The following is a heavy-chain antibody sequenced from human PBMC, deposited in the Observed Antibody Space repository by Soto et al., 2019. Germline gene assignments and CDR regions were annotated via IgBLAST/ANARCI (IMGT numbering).Heavy chain of an antibody. J-gene: IGHJ4*02. CDR1: GYTFTSYG. CDR2: ISAYNGNT. D-gene: IGHD3-22*01. CDR3: PRVLNYYDSSGPSGAFDY. V-gene: IGHV1-18*01. Sequence: GASVKVSSKASGYTFTSYGISWVRQAPGQGLEWMGWISAYNGNTNYAQKLQGRVTMTTDTSTSTAYMELRSLRSDDTAVYYCPRVLNYYDSSGPSGAFDYWRQGTLVTASS.